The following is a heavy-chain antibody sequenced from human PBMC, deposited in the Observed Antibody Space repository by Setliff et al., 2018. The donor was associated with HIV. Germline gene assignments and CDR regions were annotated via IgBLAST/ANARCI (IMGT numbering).Heavy chain of an antibody. CDR1: GFTFGDYA. CDR3: TRESGRSWEHLYYFDY. J-gene: IGHJ4*02. D-gene: IGHD1-26*01. Sequence: GGSLRLSCTASGFTFGDYAMSWVRQAPGKGLEWVGFIRSKAYGGATDYAASVKGRFTISRDDSKSIAYLQMNSLKTEDAAVYYCTRESGRSWEHLYYFDYWGQGTLVTVSS. V-gene: IGHV3-49*04. CDR2: IRSKAYGGAT.